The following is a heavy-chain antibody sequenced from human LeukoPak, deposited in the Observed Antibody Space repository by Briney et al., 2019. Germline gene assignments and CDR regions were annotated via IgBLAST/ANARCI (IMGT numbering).Heavy chain of an antibody. J-gene: IGHJ6*03. V-gene: IGHV3-7*01. Sequence: GGSLRLSCAASGFTFSAYWMTWVRQAPGKGLEWVANINEGSNLKMYVDSVKGRFTISRDNAKNSLYLQMNSLRAEDTAVYYCARVRGSGSYYKLYYYYMDVWGKGTTVTISS. CDR1: GFTFSAYW. CDR2: INEGSNLK. CDR3: ARVRGSGSYYKLYYYYMDV. D-gene: IGHD3-10*01.